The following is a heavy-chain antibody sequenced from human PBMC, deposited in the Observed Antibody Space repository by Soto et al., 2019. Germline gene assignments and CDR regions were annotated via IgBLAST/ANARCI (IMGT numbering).Heavy chain of an antibody. CDR2: INPSGGST. D-gene: IGHD3-22*01. J-gene: IGHJ6*02. Sequence: GASVKVSCKASGYTFTSYYMHWVRQAPGQGLEWMGIINPSGGSTSYARKFQGRVTMTRDTSTSTVYMELSSLRSEDTAVYYCARDLGKSSGYYYGMDVWGQGTTVTVSS. V-gene: IGHV1-46*01. CDR3: ARDLGKSSGYYYGMDV. CDR1: GYTFTSYY.